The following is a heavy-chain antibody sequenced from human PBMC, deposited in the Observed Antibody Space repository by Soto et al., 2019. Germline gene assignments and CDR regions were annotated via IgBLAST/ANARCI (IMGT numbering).Heavy chain of an antibody. V-gene: IGHV4-31*03. CDR3: ARVGHCSGGSCPGFDP. CDR2: ISYRGST. CDR1: GDSITSGGYY. Sequence: QVQLQGSGPGLVKPSQTLSLTCSVSGDSITSGGYYWSWIRQHPGKALEWIGYISYRGSTYYNPSLLSRASISVDTSKNQFAPKLSSVTAADTAVYYCARVGHCSGGSCPGFDPWGQGILVTVSS. D-gene: IGHD2-15*01. J-gene: IGHJ5*02.